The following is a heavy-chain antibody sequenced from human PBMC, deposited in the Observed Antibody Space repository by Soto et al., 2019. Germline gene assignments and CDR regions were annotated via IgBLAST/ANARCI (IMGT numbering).Heavy chain of an antibody. CDR3: HGYGY. Sequence: EVKLVESGGGLIQPGGSLRLSCVVSGFSVSSSDYMSWVRQAPGKGLEWVSVIYPGGTTYYADSVKGRFTISRDNSKNTLYLQMNSLRAEDTAVYYCHGYGYWGQGTLVTVSS. D-gene: IGHD5-12*01. CDR2: IYPGGTT. V-gene: IGHV3-53*01. J-gene: IGHJ4*02. CDR1: GFSVSSSDY.